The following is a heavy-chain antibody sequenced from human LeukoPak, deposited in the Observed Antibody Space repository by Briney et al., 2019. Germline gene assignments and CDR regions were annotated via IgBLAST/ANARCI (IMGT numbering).Heavy chain of an antibody. CDR2: IFPGDSNT. Sequence: PGESLKISCKGSGYFFTTYWIGWVRQMPGKGLEWMGIIFPGDSNTRYSPSFRGQVTISADKSISTAYLQWSGLKASDPAMYYCATTPDGDYGPLHYWGQGTLVTVSS. V-gene: IGHV5-51*03. CDR3: ATTPDGDYGPLHY. CDR1: GYFFTTYW. J-gene: IGHJ4*02. D-gene: IGHD4-17*01.